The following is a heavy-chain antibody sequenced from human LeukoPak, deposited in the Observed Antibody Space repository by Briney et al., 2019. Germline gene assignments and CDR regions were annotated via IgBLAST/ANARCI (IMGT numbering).Heavy chain of an antibody. CDR1: GGSISSSSYY. V-gene: IGHV4-39*01. Sequence: ASETLSLTCTVSGGSISSSSYYWGWIRQPPGKGLEWIGSIYYSGTTYYNPSLKSRVIISVDKSKNQFSLKLSSVTAADTAVYYCARHGSRVMATIEDSWGQGTLVIVSS. CDR3: ARHGSRVMATIEDS. CDR2: IYYSGTT. J-gene: IGHJ4*02. D-gene: IGHD5-12*01.